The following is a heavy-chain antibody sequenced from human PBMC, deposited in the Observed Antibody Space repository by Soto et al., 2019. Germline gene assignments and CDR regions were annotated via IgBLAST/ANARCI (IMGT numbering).Heavy chain of an antibody. D-gene: IGHD3-10*01. CDR3: ARGMKRYYGSGKFFDY. Sequence: SETLSLTCAVYGGSFSGYYWSWIRQPPGKGLEWIGEINHSGSTNYNPSLKSRVTISVDTSKNQFSLKLSSVTAADTAVYYCARGMKRYYGSGKFFDYWGQGTLVTVSS. CDR2: INHSGST. J-gene: IGHJ4*02. V-gene: IGHV4-34*01. CDR1: GGSFSGYY.